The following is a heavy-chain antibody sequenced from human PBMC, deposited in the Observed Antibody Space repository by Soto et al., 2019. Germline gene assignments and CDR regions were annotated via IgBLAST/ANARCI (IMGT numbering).Heavy chain of an antibody. CDR2: INHSGST. J-gene: IGHJ4*02. Sequence: QVQLQQWGAGLLKPSETLSLTCAVYGGFFSGYYWSWIRQPPGKGLEWIGEINHSGSTNYNPSLKSRVTISVDTSKNQFSLKLSSVTAADTAVYYCASYSGSYLGCLDYWGQGTLVTVSS. CDR3: ASYSGSYLGCLDY. V-gene: IGHV4-34*01. D-gene: IGHD1-26*01. CDR1: GGFFSGYY.